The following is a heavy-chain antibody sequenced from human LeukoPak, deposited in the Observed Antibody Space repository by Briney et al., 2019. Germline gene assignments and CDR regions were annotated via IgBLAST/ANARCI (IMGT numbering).Heavy chain of an antibody. D-gene: IGHD3-22*01. CDR1: GGSFSGYY. Sequence: PSETLSLTCAVYGGSFSGYYWSWIRQPPGKGLEWIGEINHSGSTNYNPSLKSRVTISVDTSKNQFSLKLSSVTAADTAVYYCARDRLTRDSSGYYSDYWGQGTLVTVSS. CDR2: INHSGST. CDR3: ARDRLTRDSSGYYSDY. J-gene: IGHJ4*02. V-gene: IGHV4-34*01.